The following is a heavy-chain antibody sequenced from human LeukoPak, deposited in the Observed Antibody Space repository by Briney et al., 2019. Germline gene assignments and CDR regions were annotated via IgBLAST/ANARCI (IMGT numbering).Heavy chain of an antibody. J-gene: IGHJ4*02. CDR1: GFTFSSYA. Sequence: GGSLRLSCAASGFTFSSYAMHWVPQAPGKGLEWVAVISYDGSNKYYADSVKGRFTISRDNSKNTLYLQMNSLRAEDTAVYYCARDPRWYYDSSYYFDYWGQGTLVTVSS. CDR3: ARDPRWYYDSSYYFDY. V-gene: IGHV3-30-3*01. CDR2: ISYDGSNK. D-gene: IGHD3-22*01.